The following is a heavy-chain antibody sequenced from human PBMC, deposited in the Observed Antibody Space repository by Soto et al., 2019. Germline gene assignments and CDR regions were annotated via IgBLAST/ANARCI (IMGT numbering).Heavy chain of an antibody. CDR1: GYSISSGYY. Sequence: SETLSLTCAVSGYSISSGYYWGWIRQPPGKGLEWIGSIYHSGSTYHNPSLKSRVTISVDTSKNQFSLKLSSVTAADTAVYYCARDAPKIWFGAQNWFDPWGQGTLVTVSS. CDR2: IYHSGST. CDR3: ARDAPKIWFGAQNWFDP. V-gene: IGHV4-38-2*02. D-gene: IGHD3-10*01. J-gene: IGHJ5*02.